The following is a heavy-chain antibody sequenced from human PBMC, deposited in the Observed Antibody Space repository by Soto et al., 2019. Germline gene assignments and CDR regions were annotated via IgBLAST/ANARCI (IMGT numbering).Heavy chain of an antibody. CDR3: ARHEAPYSSSWYGGWFDT. Sequence: GESLKISCKGSGYSFTSYWIGWVRQMPGKGLEWMGIIYPGDSDTRYSPSFQGQVTTSADKSISTAYLQWSSLKASDTAMYYCARHEAPYSSSWYGGWFDTWGKGTLVTVS. V-gene: IGHV5-51*01. CDR2: IYPGDSDT. CDR1: GYSFTSYW. D-gene: IGHD6-13*01. J-gene: IGHJ5*02.